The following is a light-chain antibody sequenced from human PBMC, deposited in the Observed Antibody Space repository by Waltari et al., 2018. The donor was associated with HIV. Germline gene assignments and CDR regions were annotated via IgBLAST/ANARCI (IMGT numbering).Light chain of an antibody. CDR3: QSYDTSLSGSNV. CDR2: GNN. J-gene: IGLJ2*01. Sequence: QSVLTQPPSVSGAPGQRVTISCTGSSSNIGAGYDVHWYQQLPGTAPKLLRSGNNIRPSGVPDRFSGSKSGTSASLAITGLQAEDEADYYCQSYDTSLSGSNVFGGGTKVTVL. V-gene: IGLV1-40*01. CDR1: SSNIGAGYD.